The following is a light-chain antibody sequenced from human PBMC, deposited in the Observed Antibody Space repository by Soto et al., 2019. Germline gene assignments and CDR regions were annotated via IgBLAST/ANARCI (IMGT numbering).Light chain of an antibody. CDR3: QAWDYSTVV. Sequence: SSELTQPPSVSVSPGQTATITCSGDELRDKYVSWYQQRPGQSPVLVIYQDNIRPSGIPERFSGSKSGNTANLTISGTQAMDEADYYCQAWDYSTVVFGGGTKLTVL. J-gene: IGLJ3*02. CDR2: QDN. CDR1: ELRDKY. V-gene: IGLV3-1*01.